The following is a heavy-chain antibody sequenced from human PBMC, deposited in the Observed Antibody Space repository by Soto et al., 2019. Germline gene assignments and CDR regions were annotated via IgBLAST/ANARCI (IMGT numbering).Heavy chain of an antibody. CDR3: AKERVTGDAFDI. CDR1: GFTFSSYG. Sequence: QVQLVESGGGVVQPGRSLRLSCAASGFTFSSYGMHWVRQAPGKGLEWVAVISYDGSNKYYADSVKGRFTISRDNSKNKLYLQMNSLRAEDTAVYYCAKERVTGDAFDIWGQGTMVTVSS. CDR2: ISYDGSNK. V-gene: IGHV3-30*18. J-gene: IGHJ3*02. D-gene: IGHD5-18*01.